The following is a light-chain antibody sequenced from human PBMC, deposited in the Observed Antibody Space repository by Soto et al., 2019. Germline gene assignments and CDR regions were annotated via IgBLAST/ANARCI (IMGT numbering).Light chain of an antibody. V-gene: IGKV3-15*01. CDR1: QSVGGN. CDR2: DAS. J-gene: IGKJ2*01. Sequence: EIVMTQSPATLSVCPGERATLSCRASQSVGGNLAWYQQRPGRAPRLLIYDASTGATDIPARFSGSGSGTEFTLTISSLQSEDFALYYCQQYNNWPLYTFGQGTKLEIK. CDR3: QQYNNWPLYT.